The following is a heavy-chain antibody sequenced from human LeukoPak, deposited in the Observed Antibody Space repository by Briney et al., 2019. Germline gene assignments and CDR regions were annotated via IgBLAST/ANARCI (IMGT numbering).Heavy chain of an antibody. CDR2: ISGSGGST. D-gene: IGHD3-3*01. J-gene: IGHJ4*02. CDR1: GFTFSSYA. CDR3: AKDPSGALGTILGSYFDY. V-gene: IGHV3-23*01. Sequence: RTGGSLRLSCAASGFTFSSYAMSWVRQAPGKGLEWVSAISGSGGSTYYADSVKGRFTISRDNSKNTLYLQMNSLRAEDTAVYYCAKDPSGALGTILGSYFDYWGQGTLVTVSS.